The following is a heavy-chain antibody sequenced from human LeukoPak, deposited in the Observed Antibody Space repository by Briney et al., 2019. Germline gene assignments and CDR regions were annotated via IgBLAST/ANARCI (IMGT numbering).Heavy chain of an antibody. D-gene: IGHD3-9*01. V-gene: IGHV3-15*01. CDR3: TTDYDILTGYYMPFY. J-gene: IGHJ4*02. CDR1: RFTFSNAW. Sequence: GGSLRLSCAASRFTFSNAWMSWVRQAPGKGLEWVGRIKSKTDGGTTDYAAPVKGRFTISRDDSKNTLYLQMNSLKTEDTAVYYCTTDYDILTGYYMPFYWGQGTLVTVSS. CDR2: IKSKTDGGTT.